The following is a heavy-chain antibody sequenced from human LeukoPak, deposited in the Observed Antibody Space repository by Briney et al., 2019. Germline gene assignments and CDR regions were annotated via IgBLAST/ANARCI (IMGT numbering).Heavy chain of an antibody. D-gene: IGHD2-2*01. CDR1: GFTFSSYS. CDR2: ISSSSSYI. Sequence: GGSLRLSCAASGFTFSSYSMNWVRQAPGKGLEWVSSISSSSSYIYYADSVKGRFTISRDNAKNSLYLQMNSLRAEDTAVYYCARDNIVVVPAAMRNYYYGMDVWGQGTTVTVSS. J-gene: IGHJ6*02. CDR3: ARDNIVVVPAAMRNYYYGMDV. V-gene: IGHV3-21*01.